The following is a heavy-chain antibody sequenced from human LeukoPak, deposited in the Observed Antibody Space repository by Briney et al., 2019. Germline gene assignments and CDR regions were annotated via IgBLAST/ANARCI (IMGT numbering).Heavy chain of an antibody. CDR1: GGSISSYY. CDR2: IYYSGST. V-gene: IGHV4-4*08. J-gene: IGHJ4*02. Sequence: SETLSLTCTVSGGSISSYYWSWIRQPPGKGLEWIGYIYYSGSTNYNPSLKSRVTISVDTSKNQFSLKLSSVTAADTAVYYCARDRYYYGSGTLIFDYWGQGTLVTVSS. D-gene: IGHD3-10*01. CDR3: ARDRYYYGSGTLIFDY.